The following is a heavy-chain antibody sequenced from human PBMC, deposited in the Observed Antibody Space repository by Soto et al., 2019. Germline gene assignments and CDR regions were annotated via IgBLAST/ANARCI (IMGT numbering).Heavy chain of an antibody. D-gene: IGHD3-3*01. Sequence: PSETLSLTCAVSGGSIISSNWWSFVRQPPGKGLEWIGEIYHSGSTNYNPSLKSRVTISVDKSKNQFSLKLSSVTAADTAVYYCARDSGGGTYYDFWSGYYNSGSVSFFDYWGQGTLVTVSS. CDR1: GGSIISSNW. J-gene: IGHJ4*02. CDR2: IYHSGST. CDR3: ARDSGGGTYYDFWSGYYNSGSVSFFDY. V-gene: IGHV4-4*02.